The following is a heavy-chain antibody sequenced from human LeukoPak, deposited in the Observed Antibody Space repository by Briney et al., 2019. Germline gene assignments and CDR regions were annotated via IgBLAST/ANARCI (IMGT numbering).Heavy chain of an antibody. Sequence: GGSLRLSCAASGNYWMHWVRQAPGKGLVWVSHINSDGSWTSYADSVKGRFTISKDNAKNTVYPQMNSLRAEDTAVYYCVSFYETYWGRGTLVTVSS. J-gene: IGHJ4*02. V-gene: IGHV3-74*01. D-gene: IGHD2/OR15-2a*01. CDR1: GNYW. CDR2: INSDGSWT. CDR3: VSFYETY.